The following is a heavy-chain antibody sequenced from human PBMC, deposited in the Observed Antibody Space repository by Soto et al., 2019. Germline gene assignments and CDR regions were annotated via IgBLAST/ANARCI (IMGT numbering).Heavy chain of an antibody. CDR3: AKGSEFSNSYTLDFDF. CDR1: VFTFSSYA. J-gene: IGHJ4*02. V-gene: IGHV3-23*01. CDR2: ISGNGGST. Sequence: GWSLRLSCASSVFTFSSYAMSWVRQAPGRGLEWVSIISGNGGSTYYAASVKGRFTISRDNTKNTLYLQMDSLTAEDTAVYYCAKGSEFSNSYTLDFDFWGQGALVTVSS. D-gene: IGHD6-6*01.